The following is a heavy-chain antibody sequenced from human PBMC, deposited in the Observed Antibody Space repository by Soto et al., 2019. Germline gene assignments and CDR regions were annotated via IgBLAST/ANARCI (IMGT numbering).Heavy chain of an antibody. CDR3: ASDGYNEGAFGY. D-gene: IGHD5-12*01. CDR2: ISSSSSYT. CDR1: GFTLSDYY. J-gene: IGHJ4*02. V-gene: IGHV3-11*06. Sequence: GGSLTLSCAASGFTLSDYYMSWILQAPGKGLEWVSYISSSSSYTNYADSVKGRFTISRDNAKNSLYLQMNSPRAEDTAVYYCASDGYNEGAFGYWGQGTLVTVSS.